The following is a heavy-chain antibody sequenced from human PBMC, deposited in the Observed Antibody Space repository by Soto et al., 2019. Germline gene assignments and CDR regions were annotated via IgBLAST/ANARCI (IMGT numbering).Heavy chain of an antibody. CDR1: GYTFTSYG. CDR3: ARSNGIAAAGPPFDY. D-gene: IGHD6-13*01. CDR2: ISTYNGDT. V-gene: IGHV1-18*01. J-gene: IGHJ4*02. Sequence: ASVKVSCKASGYTFTSYGISWVRQAPGQGLEWMGWISTYNGDTHYTEKLQDRVTMTRDTSTSTAYMELRSLRSDDTAVYYCARSNGIAAAGPPFDYWGQGTLVTVSS.